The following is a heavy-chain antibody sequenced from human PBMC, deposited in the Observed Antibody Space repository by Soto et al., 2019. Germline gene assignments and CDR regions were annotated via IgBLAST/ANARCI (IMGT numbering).Heavy chain of an antibody. Sequence: SETLSLTCAVYGGSFSGDYWNWIRQSPGKGLEWIGEINHSGITNYNPSLKSRVTIFVDTSKKQFSLQLTSVTAADTAVYYCARDTTPSLWGQGTLVTVSS. D-gene: IGHD1-1*01. J-gene: IGHJ4*02. V-gene: IGHV4-34*01. CDR2: INHSGIT. CDR3: ARDTTPSL. CDR1: GGSFSGDY.